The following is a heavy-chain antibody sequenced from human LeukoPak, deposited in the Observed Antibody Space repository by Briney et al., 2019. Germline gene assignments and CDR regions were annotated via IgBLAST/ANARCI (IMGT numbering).Heavy chain of an antibody. V-gene: IGHV4-30-2*01. CDR2: IYHSGST. J-gene: IGHJ5*02. Sequence: RASQTLSLTCTVYGGSISSGGYCWSWLRQPPGKGLEGIGYIYHSGSTYYNPSLKSRVTISVDRSKNQFSLKLSSVTAADTAVYYCARDVGGKIGWFDPWGQGTLVTVSS. CDR3: ARDVGGKIGWFDP. CDR1: GGSISSGGYC. D-gene: IGHD4-23*01.